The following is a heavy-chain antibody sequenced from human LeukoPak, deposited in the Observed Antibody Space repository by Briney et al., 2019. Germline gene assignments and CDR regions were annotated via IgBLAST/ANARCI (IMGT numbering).Heavy chain of an antibody. CDR1: GGSISSGSYY. Sequence: PSETLSLTCTVSGGSISSGSYYWSWIRQPAGKGLEWIGRIYTSGSTNYNPSLKSRVTISVDTSKNQFSLKLSSVTAADTAVYYCARTTSYDFWSGSNYYIDVWGKGTTVTVSS. J-gene: IGHJ6*03. CDR3: ARTTSYDFWSGSNYYIDV. CDR2: IYTSGST. D-gene: IGHD3-3*01. V-gene: IGHV4-61*02.